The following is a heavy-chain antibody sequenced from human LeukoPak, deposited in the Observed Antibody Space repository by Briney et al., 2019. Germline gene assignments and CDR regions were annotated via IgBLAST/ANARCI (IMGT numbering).Heavy chain of an antibody. D-gene: IGHD4-17*01. CDR2: ISGSGGST. Sequence: GGSLRLSCAASGFTFSSYAMSWVRQAPGKGLQWVSAISGSGGSTYYADSVKGRFTISRDNSKNTLYLQMNSLRAEDTAVYYCAKDHNDYGDLAGAYWRQGTLVTVSS. V-gene: IGHV3-23*01. CDR1: GFTFSSYA. J-gene: IGHJ4*02. CDR3: AKDHNDYGDLAGAY.